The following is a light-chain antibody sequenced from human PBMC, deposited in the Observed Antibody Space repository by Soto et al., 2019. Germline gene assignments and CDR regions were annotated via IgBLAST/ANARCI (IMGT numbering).Light chain of an antibody. J-gene: IGLJ2*01. CDR2: HVT. CDR1: STDVGGHYY. CDR3: NSYTSTNNYVA. Sequence: QSALTQPASVSGSPGQSITISCTGTSTDVGGHYYVSWYQQHPGKAPKLIIYHVTARPSGVSHRFSGSKSGNTASLTISGLQAEDAADYYCNSYTSTNNYVAVGGGTKMTVL. V-gene: IGLV2-14*03.